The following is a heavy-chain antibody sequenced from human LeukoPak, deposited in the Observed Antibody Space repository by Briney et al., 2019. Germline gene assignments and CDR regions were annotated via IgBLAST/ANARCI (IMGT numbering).Heavy chain of an antibody. CDR3: AKDGDIAAAGYYFDY. CDR1: GFTFSRYG. CDR2: ISYDGGNK. D-gene: IGHD6-13*01. Sequence: PGRSLRLSCAASGFTFSRYGMHWVRQAPDKGLEWVAVISYDGGNKYHADSVKGRFTISRDNSKNTVYLQMSSLRAEDTAVYYCAKDGDIAAAGYYFDYWGQGTLVTVSS. V-gene: IGHV3-30*18. J-gene: IGHJ4*02.